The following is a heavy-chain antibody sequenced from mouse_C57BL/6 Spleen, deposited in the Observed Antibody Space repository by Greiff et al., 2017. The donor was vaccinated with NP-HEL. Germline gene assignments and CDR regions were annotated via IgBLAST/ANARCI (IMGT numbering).Heavy chain of an antibody. CDR1: GYSFTSYY. Sequence: QVQLKESGPELVKPGASVKISCKASGYSFTSYYIHWVKQRPGQGLEWIGWIYPGSGNTKYNEKFKGKATLTADTSSSTAYMQLSSLTSEDSAVYYCASGDGHYWGQGTTLTVSS. CDR3: ASGDGHY. CDR2: IYPGSGNT. D-gene: IGHD2-3*01. V-gene: IGHV1-66*01. J-gene: IGHJ2*01.